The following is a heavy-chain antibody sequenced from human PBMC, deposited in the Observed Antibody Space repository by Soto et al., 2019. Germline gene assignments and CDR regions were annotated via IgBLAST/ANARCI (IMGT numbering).Heavy chain of an antibody. CDR2: IYYSGST. V-gene: IGHV4-39*01. Sequence: SETLSLTCTVSGGSISSSSYYWGWIRQPPGKGLEWIGSIYYSGSTYYNPSLKSRVTISVDTSKNQFSLKLSSVTAADTAVYYCASYEYCSGGSCYSDAFDIWGQGTMVTVSS. CDR1: GGSISSSSYY. CDR3: ASYEYCSGGSCYSDAFDI. J-gene: IGHJ3*02. D-gene: IGHD2-15*01.